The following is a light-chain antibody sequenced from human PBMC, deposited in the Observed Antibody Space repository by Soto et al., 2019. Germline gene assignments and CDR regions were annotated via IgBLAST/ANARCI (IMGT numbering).Light chain of an antibody. CDR3: SSYTSSTTLV. J-gene: IGLJ1*01. V-gene: IGLV2-14*03. Sequence: QSALTRPASVSASPGQSITISCTGTRGDIGGYNYVSWYQQHPGKAPKLMIYDVYHRPSGVSNRFSASKSGNTASLTISGLQAEDEADYYCSSYTSSTTLVFGTGTKLTVL. CDR2: DVY. CDR1: RGDIGGYNY.